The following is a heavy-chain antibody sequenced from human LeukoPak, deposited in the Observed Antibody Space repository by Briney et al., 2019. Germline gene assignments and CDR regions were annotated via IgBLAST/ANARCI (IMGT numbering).Heavy chain of an antibody. V-gene: IGHV1-18*01. CDR1: GYTFTSYG. CDR2: ISAYNGNT. D-gene: IGHD2-21*01. J-gene: IGHJ3*02. CDR3: AREGCGGDCYYDSDAFDI. Sequence: GASVKVSCKASGYTFTSYGISWVRQAPGQGLEWMGWISAYNGNTNYVQKLQGRVTMTTDTSTSTAYMELRSLRSEDTAVYYCAREGCGGDCYYDSDAFDIWGQGTMVTVSS.